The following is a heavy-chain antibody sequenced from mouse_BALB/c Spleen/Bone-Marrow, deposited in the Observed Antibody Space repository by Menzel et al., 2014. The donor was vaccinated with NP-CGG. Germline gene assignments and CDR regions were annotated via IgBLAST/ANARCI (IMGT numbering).Heavy chain of an antibody. CDR3: ARSRAMDY. CDR1: GYTFTDYY. J-gene: IGHJ4*01. CDR2: INPNNGNT. V-gene: IGHV1-26*01. Sequence: EVQLQQSGPDLVKPGASVKMSCKASGYTFTDYYMKWVKQSHGKRLEWIGDINPNNGNTFYNQKFKGKASLTVDKSSTTAYMQLNSLTSEDSAVYYCARSRAMDYWGQRASVNVST.